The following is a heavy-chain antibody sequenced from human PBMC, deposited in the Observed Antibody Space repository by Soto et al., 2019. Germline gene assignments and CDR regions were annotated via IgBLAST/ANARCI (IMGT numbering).Heavy chain of an antibody. CDR3: AKLSCTSSTCYFPGWFDP. CDR2: VYYSGSS. D-gene: IGHD2-2*01. V-gene: IGHV4-31*03. CDR1: GDSISGGASF. Sequence: LTCTVSGDSISGGASFWSWIRQPPGKGLEWIANVYYSGSSYYNPSLKSRLTISVDTTKNQFSLQLKSMTAADTAVYYCAKLSCTSSTCYFPGWFDPWGQGTLVTVSS. J-gene: IGHJ5*02.